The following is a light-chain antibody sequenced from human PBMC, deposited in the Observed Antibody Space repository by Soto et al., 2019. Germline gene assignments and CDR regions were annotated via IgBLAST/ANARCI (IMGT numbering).Light chain of an antibody. V-gene: IGLV2-14*01. Sequence: QSALTQPASVSGSPGQSITISCTGTSSDVGGYNYVSWYQQHPGKVPKLLIYDVSDRHSGTSDRFSGSKSGSTASLTISGLQAEDEADYYCSSYTSTKGVVFGGGTKLTVL. CDR1: SSDVGGYNY. CDR2: DVS. CDR3: SSYTSTKGVV. J-gene: IGLJ3*02.